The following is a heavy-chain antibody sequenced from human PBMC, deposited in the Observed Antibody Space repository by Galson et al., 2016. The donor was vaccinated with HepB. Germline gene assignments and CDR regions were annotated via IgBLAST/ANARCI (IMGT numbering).Heavy chain of an antibody. CDR3: ARVFPMTAVAAGLSYHPLDV. CDR1: GFTFSGYT. Sequence: SLRLSCAASGFTFSGYTMSWVRQSPGGGLEWVSAVSGSGDGTYYAESVKGRLTISRDNSKNTVFLQMNSLRAEDTAVYYCARVFPMTAVAAGLSYHPLDVWGQGTTVTVSS. V-gene: IGHV3-23*01. D-gene: IGHD4-11*01. CDR2: VSGSGDGT. J-gene: IGHJ6*02.